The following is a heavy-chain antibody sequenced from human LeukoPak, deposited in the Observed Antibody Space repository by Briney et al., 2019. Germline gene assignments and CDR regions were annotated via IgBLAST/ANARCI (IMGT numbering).Heavy chain of an antibody. CDR3: ARDRILHGMDV. Sequence: GGSLRLSCAASGFTFSSYAMSWVRQAPGKGLEWVSAISGSGGSTYYADSVKGRFTISRDNAKNSLYLQMNGLRAEDTAVYYCARDRILHGMDVWGQGTTVTVSS. V-gene: IGHV3-23*01. CDR2: ISGSGGST. CDR1: GFTFSSYA. D-gene: IGHD2-15*01. J-gene: IGHJ6*02.